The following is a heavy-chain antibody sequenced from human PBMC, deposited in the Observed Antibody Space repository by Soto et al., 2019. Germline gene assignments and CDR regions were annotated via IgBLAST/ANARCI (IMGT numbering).Heavy chain of an antibody. CDR3: VKGSDVARQELDY. V-gene: IGHV3-30*18. CDR2: ISADGSDK. CDR1: GFTFSNFG. D-gene: IGHD3-3*01. J-gene: IGHJ4*02. Sequence: SGGSLRLSCAASGFTFSNFGMHWVRQAPGKGLEWVAAISADGSDKYFSGSVKGRFTISRDNSKNTLFLQMNSLRVEDTAVYYCVKGSDVARQELDYWGQGTLVTVSS.